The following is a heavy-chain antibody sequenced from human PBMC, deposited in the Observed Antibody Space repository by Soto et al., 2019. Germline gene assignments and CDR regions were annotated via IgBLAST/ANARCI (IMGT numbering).Heavy chain of an antibody. CDR2: IKQDGSEK. Sequence: GGSLRLSCAASGFTFSSYWMSWVRQAPGKGLEWVANIKQDGSEKYYVDSVKGRFTISRDNAKNSLYLQMNSLRAEDTAVYYCARSIVVVVAGLFDYWGQGTLVTVSS. J-gene: IGHJ4*02. D-gene: IGHD2-15*01. V-gene: IGHV3-7*01. CDR1: GFTFSSYW. CDR3: ARSIVVVVAGLFDY.